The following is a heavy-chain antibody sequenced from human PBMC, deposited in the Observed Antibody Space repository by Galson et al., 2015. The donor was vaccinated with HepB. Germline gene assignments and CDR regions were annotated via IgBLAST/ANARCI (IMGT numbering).Heavy chain of an antibody. Sequence: SLRLSCAASGFTFSSYWMSWVRRAPGKGLEWVANIKQDGSEKYYVDSVKGGFTISRDNAKNSLYLQMNSLRAEDTAVYYCARDPHGGSWFGFDCWGQGTLVTVSS. CDR3: ARDPHGGSWFGFDC. D-gene: IGHD6-13*01. CDR2: IKQDGSEK. CDR1: GFTFSSYW. V-gene: IGHV3-7*03. J-gene: IGHJ4*02.